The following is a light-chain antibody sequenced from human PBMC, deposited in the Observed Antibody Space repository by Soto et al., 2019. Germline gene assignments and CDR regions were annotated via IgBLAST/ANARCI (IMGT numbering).Light chain of an antibody. CDR1: QSISSW. CDR3: QQYVSSSPWT. CDR2: KAS. J-gene: IGKJ1*01. Sequence: DIQMTQSPSTLSASVGDRVTITCRASQSISSWLAWYQQKPGKAPKLLIYKASSLETGVPSRFSGSGSGTAFTLTISSLQPDDFASYYCQQYVSSSPWTVGQGTKVEVK. V-gene: IGKV1-5*03.